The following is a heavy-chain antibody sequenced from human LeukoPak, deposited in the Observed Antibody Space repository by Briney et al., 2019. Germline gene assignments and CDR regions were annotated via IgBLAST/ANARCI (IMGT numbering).Heavy chain of an antibody. D-gene: IGHD4-17*01. CDR1: GFTFSNAW. J-gene: IGHJ4*02. V-gene: IGHV3-15*01. CDR3: TTGYGDYPFDY. CDR2: IKSKTDGGTT. Sequence: GGPLRLSCAASGFTFSNAWMSWVRQAPGKGLEWVGRIKSKTDGGTTDYAAPVKGRFTISRDDSKNTLYLQMNSLKTEDTAVYYCTTGYGDYPFDYWGQGTLVTVSS.